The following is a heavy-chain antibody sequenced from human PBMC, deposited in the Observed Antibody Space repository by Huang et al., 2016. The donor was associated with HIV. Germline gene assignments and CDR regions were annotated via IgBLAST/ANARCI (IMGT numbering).Heavy chain of an antibody. CDR2: IYYSGMT. D-gene: IGHD2-21*02. J-gene: IGHJ6*02. V-gene: IGHV4-39*01. CDR1: GVSISNSRYY. Sequence: QLQLQESGPGLVKPSETLSLTCTVSGVSISNSRYYWGWIRQPPGKGLEYIGSIYYSGMTYYNPSLKNRITMYIDSSKSQFSLKLSAVTAADTAGYYCSRQDEKGYCAGDCSNHYYFGLDVWGHGTTVTVS. CDR3: SRQDEKGYCAGDCSNHYYFGLDV.